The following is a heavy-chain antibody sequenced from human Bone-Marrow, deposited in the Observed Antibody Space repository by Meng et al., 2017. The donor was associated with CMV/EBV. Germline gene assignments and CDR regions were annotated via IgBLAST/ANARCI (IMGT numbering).Heavy chain of an antibody. CDR3: AGGHFALLMADTYLLEWFDP. V-gene: IGHV1-8*01. Sequence: ASVKVSCKASGYTFTSYDINWVRQATGQGLEWMGWMNPNNGNTGYAQEFQGRITMTRNTSISTAYMELSNLRSEDKAVYYCAGGHFALLMADTYLLEWFDPWGQGTLVTVSS. CDR1: GYTFTSYD. J-gene: IGHJ5*02. CDR2: MNPNNGNT. D-gene: IGHD3-16*01.